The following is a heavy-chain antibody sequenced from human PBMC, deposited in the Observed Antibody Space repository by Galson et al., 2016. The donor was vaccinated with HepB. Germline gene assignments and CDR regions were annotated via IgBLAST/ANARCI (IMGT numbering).Heavy chain of an antibody. CDR2: LSYDGSNE. Sequence: TFSRYVMYWVRQAPGKGLEWVAVLSYDGSNEYYADSVKGRFTISRDNSKNTLYLRMNSLRGEDTAVYYCASEILGHCSGGSCYTGDHWGQGTLVTVSS. D-gene: IGHD2-15*01. CDR1: TFSRYV. J-gene: IGHJ4*02. CDR3: ASEILGHCSGGSCYTGDH. V-gene: IGHV3-30-3*01.